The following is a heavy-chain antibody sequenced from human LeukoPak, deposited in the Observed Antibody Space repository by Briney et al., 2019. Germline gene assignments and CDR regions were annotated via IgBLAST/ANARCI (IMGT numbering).Heavy chain of an antibody. Sequence: GGSLRLSCAASGFTFSSYWMHWVHQAPGKGLVRVSRINSDGSSTSYADSVKGRFTISRDNAKNTLYLQMNSLRAEDTAVYYCARDRDDILTGFQYYYYGMDVWGQGTTVTVSS. CDR3: ARDRDDILTGFQYYYYGMDV. CDR2: INSDGSST. J-gene: IGHJ6*02. D-gene: IGHD3-9*01. CDR1: GFTFSSYW. V-gene: IGHV3-74*01.